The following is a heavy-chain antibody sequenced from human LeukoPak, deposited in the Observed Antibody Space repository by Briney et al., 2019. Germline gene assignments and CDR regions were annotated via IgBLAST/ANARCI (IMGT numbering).Heavy chain of an antibody. CDR3: ARGSSGSANRIDY. Sequence: GGSLRLSCAASGFTFSSYWMSWVRQAPGKGLEWVANIRQDGSEKYYVDSVKGRFTISRDNAKKSLYLQMNSLRAEDTAMYYCARGSSGSANRIDYWGQGTLVTVSS. CDR1: GFTFSSYW. D-gene: IGHD6-19*01. J-gene: IGHJ4*02. V-gene: IGHV3-7*01. CDR2: IRQDGSEK.